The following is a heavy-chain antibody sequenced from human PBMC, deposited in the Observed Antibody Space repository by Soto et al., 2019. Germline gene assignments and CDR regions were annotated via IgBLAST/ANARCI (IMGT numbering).Heavy chain of an antibody. D-gene: IGHD2-2*02. CDR2: INAGNGNT. Sequence: ASVKVSCKASGYTFTSYAMHWVRPAPGQRLEWMGWINAGNGNTKYSQKFQGRVTITRDTSASTAYMELSILRSEDTAVYYCARDSGGGHALIPAPFDYWGQGTLVTVSS. J-gene: IGHJ4*02. CDR1: GYTFTSYA. V-gene: IGHV1-3*01. CDR3: ARDSGGGHALIPAPFDY.